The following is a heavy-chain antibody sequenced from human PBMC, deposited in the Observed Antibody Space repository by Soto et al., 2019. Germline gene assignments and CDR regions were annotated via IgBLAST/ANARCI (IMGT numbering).Heavy chain of an antibody. CDR3: ASVNLRFSYGLDV. J-gene: IGHJ6*02. D-gene: IGHD3-3*01. CDR1: GSTFSSSE. Sequence: PGGSLRLSCAASGSTFSSSEMHWVRQAPGKGLEWISYISKSSSVIYYADSVKGRFTISGDNAKNLLYLQMNSLRAEDTAVYFCASVNLRFSYGLDVWGQGTTVTAP. V-gene: IGHV3-48*03. CDR2: ISKSSSVI.